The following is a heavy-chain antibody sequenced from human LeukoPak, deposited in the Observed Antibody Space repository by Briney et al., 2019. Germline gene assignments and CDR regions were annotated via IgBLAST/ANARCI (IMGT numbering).Heavy chain of an antibody. D-gene: IGHD1-1*01. Sequence: ASVKVSCKASGYTFTSYDINWVRQATGQGLEWMGWMNPNSGNTGYAQKFQGRVTMTRNTSISTAYMELSSLRSEDTAVYYCARGPNMVQELENWFDPWGQGTLVTVSS. V-gene: IGHV1-8*01. CDR2: MNPNSGNT. CDR1: GYTFTSYD. J-gene: IGHJ5*02. CDR3: ARGPNMVQELENWFDP.